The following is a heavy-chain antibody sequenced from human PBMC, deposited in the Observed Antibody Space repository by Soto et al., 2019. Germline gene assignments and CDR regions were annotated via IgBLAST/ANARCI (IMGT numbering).Heavy chain of an antibody. Sequence: EVRSLESGGDVVRPGGSLRLSCAPSGFTFSSYAMDWVRQAPGKGLEWVAGVSRAGTYTFYADPGRGRFSISRDTSRDTVDLYMNALRGDDTAVYFCVKYTVTEDLGESWGQGTLVSVSS. CDR1: GFTFSSYA. V-gene: IGHV3-23*01. D-gene: IGHD3-16*01. CDR3: VKYTVTEDLGES. CDR2: VSRAGTYT. J-gene: IGHJ5*02.